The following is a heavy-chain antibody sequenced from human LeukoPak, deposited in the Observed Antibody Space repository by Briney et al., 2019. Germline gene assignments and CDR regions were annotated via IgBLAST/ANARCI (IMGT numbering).Heavy chain of an antibody. Sequence: PGGSLRLSCIVSGFTLSSYEMSWIRQAPGKGLEWVSSISGSGGYTYYADSVKGRFTISRDNAKNSLYLQMNSLRAEDTAVYYCAELGITMIGGVWGKGTTVTISS. D-gene: IGHD3-10*02. V-gene: IGHV3-48*03. CDR2: ISGSGGYT. CDR1: GFTLSSYE. CDR3: AELGITMIGGV. J-gene: IGHJ6*04.